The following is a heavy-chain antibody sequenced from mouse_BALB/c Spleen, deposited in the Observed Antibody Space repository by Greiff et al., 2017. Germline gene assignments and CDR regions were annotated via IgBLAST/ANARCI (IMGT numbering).Heavy chain of an antibody. Sequence: EVQLQQSGAELVRPGALVKLSCKASGFNIKDYYMHWVKQRPEQGLEWIGWIDPENGNTIYDPKFQGKASITADTSSNTAYLQLSSLTSEDTAVYYCARPISYYYAMDYWGQGTSVTVSS. CDR3: ARPISYYYAMDY. CDR2: IDPENGNT. V-gene: IGHV14-1*02. J-gene: IGHJ4*01. CDR1: GFNIKDYY.